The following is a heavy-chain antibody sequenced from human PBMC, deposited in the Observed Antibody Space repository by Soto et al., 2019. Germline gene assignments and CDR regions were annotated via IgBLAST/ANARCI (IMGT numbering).Heavy chain of an antibody. CDR3: ARGWGIAAAGYYYYGMDV. CDR1: GFTFSSYG. D-gene: IGHD6-13*01. CDR2: ISSSSSYI. Sequence: LRLSCAASGFTFSSYGMHWVRQAPGKGLEWVSSISSSSSYIYYADSVKGRFTISRDNAKNSLYLQMNSLRAADTAVYYCARGWGIAAAGYYYYGMDVWGQGTTVTVSS. V-gene: IGHV3-21*01. J-gene: IGHJ6*02.